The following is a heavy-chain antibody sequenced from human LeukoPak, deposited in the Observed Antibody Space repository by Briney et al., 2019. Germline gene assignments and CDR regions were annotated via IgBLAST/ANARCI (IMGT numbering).Heavy chain of an antibody. CDR2: IWPGDSDT. CDR1: GYNFTSYW. CDR3: ARKYSSGLDY. V-gene: IGHV5-51*01. D-gene: IGHD3-22*01. Sequence: GESLKISCEGSGYNFTSYWIAWVRQMPGKGLEWMGMIWPGDSDTRYSPSFQGQVTISADKSISTAYLQWSSLKASDTGMYYCARKYSSGLDYWGQGTLVTVSS. J-gene: IGHJ4*02.